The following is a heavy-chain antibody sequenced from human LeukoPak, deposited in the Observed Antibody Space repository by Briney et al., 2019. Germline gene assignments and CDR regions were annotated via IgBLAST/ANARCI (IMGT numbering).Heavy chain of an antibody. CDR3: ARRSDRGVIGVYYYYYMDV. CDR2: IKQDGSEN. D-gene: IGHD2-21*01. V-gene: IGHV3-7*01. J-gene: IGHJ6*03. CDR1: GFSFSTYW. Sequence: PGGSLKLSCLASGFSFSTYWMSWVRQAPGKGLEWVANIKQDGSENYYVDSVKGRFTISRDNAKNSVHLQTYGLRVEDTAVYYCARRSDRGVIGVYYYYYMDVWGKGTPVTVSS.